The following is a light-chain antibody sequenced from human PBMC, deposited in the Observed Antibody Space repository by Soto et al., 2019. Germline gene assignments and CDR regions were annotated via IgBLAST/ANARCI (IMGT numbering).Light chain of an antibody. Sequence: ELVMTQSPATLSVSPGERATLSCRASQSVSSNLAWYQQKPGQAPSLLIYGASTRATGTPARFSGSGSGTEFTLTISSLQSEDFAVYYCQQYIRWPPTFGGGSKVDIK. CDR3: QQYIRWPPT. CDR2: GAS. V-gene: IGKV3-15*01. J-gene: IGKJ4*01. CDR1: QSVSSN.